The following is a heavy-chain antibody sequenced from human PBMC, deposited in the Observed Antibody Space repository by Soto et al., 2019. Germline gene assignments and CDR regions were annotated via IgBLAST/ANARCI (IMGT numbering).Heavy chain of an antibody. CDR3: ASYRRDGYNNNY. J-gene: IGHJ4*02. CDR1: GGTFSSCT. CDR2: IIPILGIA. V-gene: IGHV1-69*02. Sequence: GASVKVSCKASGGTFSSCTISWVRQAPGQGLEWMGRIIPILGIANYAQKFQGRVTITADKSTSTAYMELSSLRSEDTAVYYCASYRRDGYNNNYWSQGTLVTVSS. D-gene: IGHD5-12*01.